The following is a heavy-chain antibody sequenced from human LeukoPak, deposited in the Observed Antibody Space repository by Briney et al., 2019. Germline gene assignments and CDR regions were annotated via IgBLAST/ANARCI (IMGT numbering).Heavy chain of an antibody. CDR3: ARSRCYNCAFDI. V-gene: IGHV4-4*07. D-gene: IGHD2-2*02. Sequence: SETLSLTCTVSGGSISNYYWNWIRQPAGKGLEWIGRIYSSGSTNYNPSVKSPVTMSVDTSKNQFSLKLNSVTAPDTAVYYCARSRCYNCAFDIWGQGTMVTVSS. J-gene: IGHJ3*02. CDR2: IYSSGST. CDR1: GGSISNYY.